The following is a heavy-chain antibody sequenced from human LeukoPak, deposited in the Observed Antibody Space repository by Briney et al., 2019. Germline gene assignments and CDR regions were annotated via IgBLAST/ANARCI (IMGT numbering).Heavy chain of an antibody. D-gene: IGHD3-10*01. CDR2: IYSGGDT. Sequence: GGSLRLPCAASGFTVSSKYMSWVRQAPGKGLEWVSDIYSGGDTYYADSVKGRFTISRDNSKNMLYLQMNSLRVEDTAVYYCARSRGFFDCWGQGTLVTVSS. V-gene: IGHV3-53*01. CDR1: GFTVSSKY. J-gene: IGHJ4*02. CDR3: ARSRGFFDC.